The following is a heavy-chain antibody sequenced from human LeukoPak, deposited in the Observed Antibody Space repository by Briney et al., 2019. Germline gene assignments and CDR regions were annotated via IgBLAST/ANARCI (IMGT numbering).Heavy chain of an antibody. J-gene: IGHJ4*02. CDR1: GGTFSSYA. CDR2: IIPIFGTA. CDR3: ARGPGKWLVLNRLLYFDY. D-gene: IGHD6-19*01. Sequence: ASVKVSCTASGGTFSSYAISWVRQAPGQGLEWMGGIIPIFGTANYAQKFQGRVTITADESTGTAYMELSSLRSEDTAVYYCARGPGKWLVLNRLLYFDYWGQGTLVTVSS. V-gene: IGHV1-69*13.